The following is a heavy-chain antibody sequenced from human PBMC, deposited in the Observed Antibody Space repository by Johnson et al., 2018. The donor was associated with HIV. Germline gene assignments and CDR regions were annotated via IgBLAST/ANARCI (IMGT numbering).Heavy chain of an antibody. CDR2: ISYDGSNK. CDR3: ARDVAATMIVVGGAYDAFDI. J-gene: IGHJ3*02. Sequence: QMLLVESGGGVVQPGRSLRLSCAASGFTFSSYGMHWVRQAPGKGLEWVAVISYDGSNKYYADSVKGRFTISRDNSKNTLYLQMNSLRAEDTAVYYCARDVAATMIVVGGAYDAFDIWGQGTMVTVSS. D-gene: IGHD3-22*01. CDR1: GFTFSSYG. V-gene: IGHV3-30*03.